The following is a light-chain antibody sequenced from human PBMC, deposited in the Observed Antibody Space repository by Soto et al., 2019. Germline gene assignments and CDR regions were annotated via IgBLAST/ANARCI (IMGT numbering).Light chain of an antibody. CDR3: QHYNSYSDA. Sequence: LQRTQSPSTLSCSVGDRVTITCRASQTISSWLAWYQQKPGKAPKLLIYKASTLKSGVPSRFSGSGSGTEFTLTISSLQPDDFATYYCQHYNSYSDAFGQGTKVDIK. V-gene: IGKV1-5*03. J-gene: IGKJ1*01. CDR1: QTISSW. CDR2: KAS.